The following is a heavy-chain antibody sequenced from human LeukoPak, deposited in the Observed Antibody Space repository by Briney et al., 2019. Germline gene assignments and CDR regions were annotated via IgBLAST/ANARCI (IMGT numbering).Heavy chain of an antibody. CDR3: ASIFTTTTKANAFDI. D-gene: IGHD1-1*01. J-gene: IGHJ3*02. CDR2: LYTDGTT. Sequence: GGSLRLSCAASGFTFNNYAMTWVRQAPGKGLEWVSVLYTDGTTYFADSVKGRFTISRDNSHNTSSLQMNSLRADVTAEYYCASIFTTTTKANAFDIWGQGTMVTVSS. CDR1: GFTFNNYA. V-gene: IGHV3-66*01.